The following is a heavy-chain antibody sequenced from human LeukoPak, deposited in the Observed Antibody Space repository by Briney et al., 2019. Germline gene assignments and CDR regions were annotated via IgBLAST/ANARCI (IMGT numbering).Heavy chain of an antibody. CDR3: ARDGQYSSGWYEF. D-gene: IGHD6-19*01. CDR1: GFTFSSYS. CDR2: ISSSSSTI. Sequence: GGSLRLSCAASGFTFSSYSMNWVRQAPGKGLEWVSYISSSSSTIYYADSVKGRFTISRDNAKNSLYLQMNSLRAEDTAVYYCARDGQYSSGWYEFWGQGTLVTVSS. J-gene: IGHJ5*01. V-gene: IGHV3-48*01.